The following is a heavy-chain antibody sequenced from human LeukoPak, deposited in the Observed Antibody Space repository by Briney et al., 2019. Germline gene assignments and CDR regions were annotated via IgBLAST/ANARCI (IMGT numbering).Heavy chain of an antibody. CDR1: GGSISSSSYY. Sequence: PSETLSLTCTVSGGSISSSSYYWGWIRQPPGKGLEWIGSIYYSGSTYYNPSLKSRVTISVDTSKNQFSLKLSSVTAAGTAVYYCARHGSPVGATGIDYWGQGTLVTVSS. V-gene: IGHV4-39*01. CDR3: ARHGSPVGATGIDY. J-gene: IGHJ4*02. D-gene: IGHD1-26*01. CDR2: IYYSGST.